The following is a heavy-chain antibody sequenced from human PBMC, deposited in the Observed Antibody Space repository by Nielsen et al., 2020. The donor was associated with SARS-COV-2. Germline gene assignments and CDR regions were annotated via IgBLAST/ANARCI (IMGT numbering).Heavy chain of an antibody. D-gene: IGHD3-9*01. Sequence: SGKRQGKGLEWIGEINHSGSTNYNPSLKSRVTISVDTSKNQFSLKLSSVTAADTAVYYCARGKQILRYFDWLSYWFDPWGQGTLVTVSS. CDR2: INHSGST. CDR3: ARGKQILRYFDWLSYWFDP. V-gene: IGHV4-34*01. J-gene: IGHJ5*02.